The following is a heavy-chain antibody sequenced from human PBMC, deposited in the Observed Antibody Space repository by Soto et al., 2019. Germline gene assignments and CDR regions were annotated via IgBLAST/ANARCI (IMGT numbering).Heavy chain of an antibody. CDR1: GFTFSSYA. D-gene: IGHD4-17*01. CDR2: ISGSGGST. CDR3: AKPTSVRTVTTDY. V-gene: IGHV3-23*01. J-gene: IGHJ4*02. Sequence: EVQLLESGGGLVQPGGSLRLSCVASGFTFSSYAMSWVRQAPGKGLEWVSAISGSGGSTYYADSVKGRFTISRDNSKNTLYLQMNSLRAEDTAVYYCAKPTSVRTVTTDYWGQGTLVTVSS.